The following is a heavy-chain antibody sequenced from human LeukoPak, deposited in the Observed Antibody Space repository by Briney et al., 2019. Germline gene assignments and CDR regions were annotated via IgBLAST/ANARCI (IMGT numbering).Heavy chain of an antibody. CDR3: ARGQYYYGSGSSDAFDI. V-gene: IGHV3-33*08. D-gene: IGHD3-10*01. J-gene: IGHJ3*02. CDR2: IWYDGSNK. CDR1: GFTFSSYG. Sequence: GGSLRLSCAASGFTFSSYGMHWVRQAPGKGLEWVAVIWYDGSNKYYADSVKGRYTISRDNSKNTLYLQMNSLRAEDTAVYYCARGQYYYGSGSSDAFDIWGQGTMVTVSS.